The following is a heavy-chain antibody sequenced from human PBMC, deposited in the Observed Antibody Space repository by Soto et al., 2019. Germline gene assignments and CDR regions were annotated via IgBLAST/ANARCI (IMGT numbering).Heavy chain of an antibody. J-gene: IGHJ6*02. D-gene: IGHD2-21*02. CDR2: IIPIFGTA. CDR1: GGTFSSYA. CDR3: ARENIVVVTAIPVAGNYYYYGMDV. Sequence: SVKVSCKASGGTFSSYAISWVRQAPGQGLEWMGGIIPIFGTANYAQKFQGRVTITADKSTSTAYMELSSLRSEDTAVYYCARENIVVVTAIPVAGNYYYYGMDVWGQGTTVTVSS. V-gene: IGHV1-69*06.